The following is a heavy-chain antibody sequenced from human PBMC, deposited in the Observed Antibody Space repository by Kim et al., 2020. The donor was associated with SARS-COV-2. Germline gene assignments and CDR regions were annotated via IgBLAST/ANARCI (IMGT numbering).Heavy chain of an antibody. CDR1: GFTFNDYG. J-gene: IGHJ4*02. Sequence: GGSLRLSCAVSGFTFNDYGMSWVRQAPGKGLEWVTGIRRNGNSTGYADSVKGRFTISRDNAKNSLYLQMDSLRAEDTALYHCARGPMGGRINVWGQGILVTVSS. CDR3: ARGPMGGRINV. CDR2: IRRNGNST. V-gene: IGHV3-20*01. D-gene: IGHD2-15*01.